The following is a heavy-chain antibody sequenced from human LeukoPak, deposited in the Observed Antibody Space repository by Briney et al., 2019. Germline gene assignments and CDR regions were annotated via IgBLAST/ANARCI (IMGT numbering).Heavy chain of an antibody. CDR2: INPSGGST. CDR1: GYTFTGYY. V-gene: IGHV1-46*01. CDR3: ASPKAYDSSGYSLGY. D-gene: IGHD3-22*01. J-gene: IGHJ4*02. Sequence: ASVKVSCKASGYTFTGYYMHWVRQAPGQGLEWMGIINPSGGSTSYAQKFQGRVTMTRDTSTSTVYMELSSLRSEDTAVYYCASPKAYDSSGYSLGYWGQGTLVTVSS.